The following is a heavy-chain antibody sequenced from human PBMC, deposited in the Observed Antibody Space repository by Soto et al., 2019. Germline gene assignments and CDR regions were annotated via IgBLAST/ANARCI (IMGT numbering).Heavy chain of an antibody. CDR3: ATRTAGSDDY. CDR2: ISSNGGST. CDR1: GFTFSSYA. Sequence: PGGSLRLSCAASGFTFSSYAMHWVRQAPGKGLEYVSAISSNGGSTYYANSVKGRFTISRDNSKNTLYLQMGSLRAEDMAVYYCATRTAGSDDYWGQGTLVTVSS. D-gene: IGHD6-13*01. J-gene: IGHJ4*02. V-gene: IGHV3-64*01.